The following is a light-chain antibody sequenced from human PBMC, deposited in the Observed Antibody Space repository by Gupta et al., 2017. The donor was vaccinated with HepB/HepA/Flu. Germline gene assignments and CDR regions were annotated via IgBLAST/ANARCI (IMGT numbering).Light chain of an antibody. Sequence: DIQMTQSPSTLSASVGDKVTITCRASQSFNNWLAWYQQKPGRAPKLLIYKASFLESGVPSRFSGSGSWTEFPLTISSLQPDDFATYYCQQYSSWTFGQGTKVELK. CDR3: QQYSSWT. J-gene: IGKJ1*01. CDR2: KAS. CDR1: QSFNNW. V-gene: IGKV1-5*03.